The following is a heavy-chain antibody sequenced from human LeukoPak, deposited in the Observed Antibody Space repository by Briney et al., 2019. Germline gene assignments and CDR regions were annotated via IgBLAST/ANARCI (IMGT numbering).Heavy chain of an antibody. J-gene: IGHJ4*02. V-gene: IGHV1-69*05. D-gene: IGHD2-2*01. Sequence: SVKVSCKASGGTFSSYAISWVRQAPGQGLEWMGRIIPIFGTANYAQKFQGRVTITTDESTSTAYMELSRLRSDDTAVYYCAVSYRYCSSTSCYDYWGQGTLVTVSS. CDR2: IIPIFGTA. CDR1: GGTFSSYA. CDR3: AVSYRYCSSTSCYDY.